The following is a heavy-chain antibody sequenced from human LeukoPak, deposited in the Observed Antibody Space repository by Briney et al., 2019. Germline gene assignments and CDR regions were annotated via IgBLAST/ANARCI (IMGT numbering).Heavy chain of an antibody. D-gene: IGHD5-12*01. V-gene: IGHV1-46*01. J-gene: IGHJ4*02. CDR3: ARLRGYSGYDPGWGGFDY. CDR1: GYTFTSYD. Sequence: ASVKVSCKASGYTFTSYDINWVRQAPGQGLEWMGIINPSGGSTSYAQKFQGRVTMTRDMSTSTVYMELSSLRSEDTAVYYCARLRGYSGYDPGWGGFDYWGQGTLVTVSS. CDR2: INPSGGST.